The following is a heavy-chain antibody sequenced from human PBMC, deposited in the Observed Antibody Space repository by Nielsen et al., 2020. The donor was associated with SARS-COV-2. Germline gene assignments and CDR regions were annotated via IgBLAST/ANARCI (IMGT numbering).Heavy chain of an antibody. CDR2: ISAYNGNT. Sequence: ASVKVSCKASGYTFTSYGISWVRQAPGQGLEWMGWISAYNGNTNYAQKLQGRVTMTTDTSTSTAYMELRSLRSDDTAVYYCARDISGRDPYDILTGYMGGYYYYGMDVWGQGTTVTVSS. CDR3: ARDISGRDPYDILTGYMGGYYYYGMDV. CDR1: GYTFTSYG. D-gene: IGHD3-9*01. J-gene: IGHJ6*02. V-gene: IGHV1-18*01.